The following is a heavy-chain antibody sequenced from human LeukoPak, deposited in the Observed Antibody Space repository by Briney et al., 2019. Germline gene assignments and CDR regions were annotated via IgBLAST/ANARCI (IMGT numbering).Heavy chain of an antibody. Sequence: GGSLRLSCAASGFTFSSYEMNWVRQAPGKGLEWVSYISSSGSTIDYADSVKGRFTISRDNAKNSLYLQMNSLRAEDTAVYYCARDLNFWSSYSTRGFDYWGQGTLVTVSS. CDR2: ISSSGSTI. J-gene: IGHJ4*02. CDR3: ARDLNFWSSYSTRGFDY. V-gene: IGHV3-48*03. D-gene: IGHD3-3*01. CDR1: GFTFSSYE.